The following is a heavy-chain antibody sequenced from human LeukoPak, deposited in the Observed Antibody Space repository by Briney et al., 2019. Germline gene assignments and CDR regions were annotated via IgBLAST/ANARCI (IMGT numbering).Heavy chain of an antibody. D-gene: IGHD3-10*01. V-gene: IGHV3-48*04. CDR3: ARVNYYGSGSYWDY. J-gene: IGHJ4*02. CDR2: ISSGSSTI. CDR1: GLTFSSYD. Sequence: PGGSLRLSCADSGLTFSSYDMNWVRQAPGKGLEWVSYISSGSSTIYYADSVKGRFTISRDNAKNSLYLQMNSLRAEDTAVYYCARVNYYGSGSYWDYWGQGTLVTVSS.